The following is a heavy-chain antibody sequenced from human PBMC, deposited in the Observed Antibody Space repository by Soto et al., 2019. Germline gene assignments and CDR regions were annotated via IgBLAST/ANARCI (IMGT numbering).Heavy chain of an antibody. CDR3: ARLLTTVANHF. V-gene: IGHV3-7*01. CDR1: GFTFSGYC. Sequence: LGGSLRLSCVVSGFTFSGYCMTWVRQAPGKGLQWVANIKEDGSGESYVDSVKGRFTISRDNAKNSLYLQMNSLRAEDTAVYFCARLLTTVANHFWGQGTLVTVSS. D-gene: IGHD4-17*01. CDR2: IKEDGSGE. J-gene: IGHJ4*02.